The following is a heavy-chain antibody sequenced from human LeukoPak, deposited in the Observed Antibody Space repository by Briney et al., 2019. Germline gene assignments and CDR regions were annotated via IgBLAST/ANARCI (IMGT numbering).Heavy chain of an antibody. CDR2: ISYDGSNK. V-gene: IGHV3-30-3*01. D-gene: IGHD3-3*01. CDR3: AREGFWSGYYQSNDAFDI. Sequence: GGSLRLSCAASGFTFSSYAMHWVRQAPGKGLEWVAVISYDGSNKYYADSVKGRFTISRDNSKNTLCLQMNSLRAEDTAVYYCAREGFWSGYYQSNDAFDIWGQGTMVTVSS. J-gene: IGHJ3*02. CDR1: GFTFSSYA.